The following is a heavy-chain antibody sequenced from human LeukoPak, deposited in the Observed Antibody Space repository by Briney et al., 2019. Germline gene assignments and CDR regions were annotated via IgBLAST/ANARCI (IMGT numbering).Heavy chain of an antibody. D-gene: IGHD3-16*02. CDR3: TIMITFGGVIVSDY. CDR1: GYTFTGYY. V-gene: IGHV1-2*02. Sequence: ASVKVSCKASGYTFTGYYMHWVRQAPGQGLEWMGWINPNSGGANYAQKFQGRVTMTRDTSISTAYMELSRLRSDDAAVYYCTIMITFGGVIVSDYWGQGTLVTVSS. CDR2: INPNSGGA. J-gene: IGHJ4*02.